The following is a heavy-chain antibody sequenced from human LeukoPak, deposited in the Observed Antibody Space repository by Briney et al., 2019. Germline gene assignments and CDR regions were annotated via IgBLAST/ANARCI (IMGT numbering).Heavy chain of an antibody. CDR3: AVDNVLLWLRELG. CDR1: GFTFGDYA. V-gene: IGHV3-11*01. D-gene: IGHD3-10*01. Sequence: GGSLRLSCSASGFTFGDYAMSWVRQAPGKGLEWVSYISSSGSTIYYADSVKGRFTISRDNAKNSLYLQMNSLRAEDTAVYYCAVDNVLLWLRELGWGQGTLVTVSS. J-gene: IGHJ4*02. CDR2: ISSSGSTI.